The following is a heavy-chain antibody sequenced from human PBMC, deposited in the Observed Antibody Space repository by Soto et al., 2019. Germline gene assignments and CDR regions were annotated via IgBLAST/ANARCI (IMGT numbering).Heavy chain of an antibody. Sequence: GGSLRLSCAASGFTFSSYGMHWVRQAPGKGLEWVAVIWYDGSNKYYAEYVKGRITITRDNSKNTLNLQMNSLIAEDTAVYYCARGSNRNDYWGQGTLVTVSS. CDR2: IWYDGSNK. J-gene: IGHJ4*02. CDR1: GFTFSSYG. D-gene: IGHD4-4*01. V-gene: IGHV3-33*01. CDR3: ARGSNRNDY.